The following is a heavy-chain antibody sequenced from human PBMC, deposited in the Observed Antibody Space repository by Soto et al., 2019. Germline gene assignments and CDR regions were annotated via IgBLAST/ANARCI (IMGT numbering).Heavy chain of an antibody. Sequence: SETLSLTCAVAGGSISSGGYSWSWNRQPKGKGLEWIGYIYYTGTTTYNPSIKSRVTISVDSSKNQFSLNLTSVSAADTAVYYCARLGGFYQTLDSWGQGTLVTVSS. CDR1: GGSISSGGYS. CDR3: ARLGGFYQTLDS. D-gene: IGHD3-22*01. CDR2: IYYTGTT. J-gene: IGHJ5*01. V-gene: IGHV4-30-4*07.